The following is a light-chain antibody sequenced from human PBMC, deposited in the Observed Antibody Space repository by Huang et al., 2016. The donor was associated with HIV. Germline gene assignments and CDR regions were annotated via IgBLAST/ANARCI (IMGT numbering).Light chain of an antibody. CDR2: DAA. Sequence: EIVFTQSPATLSLSPGDRATLSCTARQSVTRSLAWYQQKPGPAPSLLIYDAADRATGIPARASGSGSGTDFTLTISSLEPEDFAVYYCQQRSTWPAITFGHGTRLEIK. V-gene: IGKV3-11*01. CDR1: QSVTRS. CDR3: QQRSTWPAIT. J-gene: IGKJ5*01.